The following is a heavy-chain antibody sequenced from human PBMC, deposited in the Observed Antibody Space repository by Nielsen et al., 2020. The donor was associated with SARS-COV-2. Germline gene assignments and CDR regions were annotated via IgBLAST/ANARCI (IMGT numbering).Heavy chain of an antibody. CDR2: ISHDGSNK. D-gene: IGHD6-13*01. J-gene: IGHJ4*02. Sequence: GESLKISCAASGFTFSDYVLNWVRQPPGKGLEWVALISHDGSNKYYADSVKGRFTISRDNAKNSLYLQMNSLRAEDTALYYCAKLPDSSSWYGDYWGQGTLVTVSS. V-gene: IGHV3-30-3*02. CDR3: AKLPDSSSWYGDY. CDR1: GFTFSDYV.